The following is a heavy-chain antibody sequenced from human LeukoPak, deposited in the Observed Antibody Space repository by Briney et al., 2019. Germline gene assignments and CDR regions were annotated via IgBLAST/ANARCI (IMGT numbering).Heavy chain of an antibody. J-gene: IGHJ4*02. V-gene: IGHV4-39*01. Sequence: SETLSLTCTVSGGSISSSSYYWGWIRQPPGKGVEWIGSIYYSGSTYYNPSLKSRVTISVDTSKNQFSLKLSSVTAADTAVYYCASSVVVTADFDYWGQGTLVTVSS. CDR3: ASSVVVTADFDY. D-gene: IGHD2-21*02. CDR1: GGSISSSSYY. CDR2: IYYSGST.